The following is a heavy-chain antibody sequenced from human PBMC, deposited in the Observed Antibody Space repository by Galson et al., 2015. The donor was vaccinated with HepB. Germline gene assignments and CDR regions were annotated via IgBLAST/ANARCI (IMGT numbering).Heavy chain of an antibody. CDR3: ARDFGGNIAAAGTKQSELYDY. D-gene: IGHD6-13*01. V-gene: IGHV3-30*04. CDR2: ISYDGSNK. Sequence: SLRLSCAASGFTFGSYAMHWVRQAPGKGLEWVAVISYDGSNKYYADSVKGRFTISRDNSKNTLYLQMNSLRAEDTAVYYCARDFGGNIAAAGTKQSELYDYWGQGTLVTVSS. CDR1: GFTFGSYA. J-gene: IGHJ4*02.